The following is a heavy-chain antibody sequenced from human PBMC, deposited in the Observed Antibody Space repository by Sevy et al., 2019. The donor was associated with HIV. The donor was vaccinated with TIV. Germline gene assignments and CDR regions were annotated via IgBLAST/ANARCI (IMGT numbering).Heavy chain of an antibody. CDR2: ISTFNGDT. V-gene: IGHV1-18*01. J-gene: IGHJ4*02. CDR3: ARDGSSLAATFSYN. CDR1: GYDFTSNG. D-gene: IGHD2-15*01. Sequence: ASVKVSCKASGYDFTSNGIAWVRQAPGQGLEWMGWISTFNGDTKYAQKFQGRVTMTTDTSTRTAYMEVRSLKLDDTAIYYCARDGSSLAATFSYNWGQRTLVTASS.